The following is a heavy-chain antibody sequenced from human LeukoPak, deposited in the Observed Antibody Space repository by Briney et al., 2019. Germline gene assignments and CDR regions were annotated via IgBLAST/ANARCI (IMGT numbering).Heavy chain of an antibody. CDR1: GGSISSGSYY. V-gene: IGHV4-61*02. CDR2: IYTSGST. J-gene: IGHJ3*02. D-gene: IGHD2-2*02. Sequence: PSQTLSLTCTVSGGSISSGSYYWSWIRQPAGKGLEWIGRIYTSGSTNYNPSLKSRVTISVDTSKNQFSLKLSSVTAADTAVYYCARDGTLSGVVVPAAIRHAFDIWGQGTMVTVSS. CDR3: ARDGTLSGVVVPAAIRHAFDI.